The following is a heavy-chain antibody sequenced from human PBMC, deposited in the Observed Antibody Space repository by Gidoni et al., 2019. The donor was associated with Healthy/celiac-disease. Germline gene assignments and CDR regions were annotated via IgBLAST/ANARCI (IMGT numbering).Heavy chain of an antibody. CDR1: GFTFSNDW. Sequence: EVQLVESGGGLVKPGGSLRLSCAASGFTFSNDWMSWVRQAPGKGLEWVGRIKSKTDGGTTDYAAPVKGRFTISRDDSKNTLYLQMNSLKTEDTAVYYCTTIAVAGPGESDYWGQGTLVTVSS. D-gene: IGHD6-19*01. J-gene: IGHJ4*02. CDR2: IKSKTDGGTT. V-gene: IGHV3-15*01. CDR3: TTIAVAGPGESDY.